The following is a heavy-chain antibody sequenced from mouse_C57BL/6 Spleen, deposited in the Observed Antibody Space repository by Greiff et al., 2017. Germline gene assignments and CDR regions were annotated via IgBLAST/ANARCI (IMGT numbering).Heavy chain of an antibody. CDR3: ARSGLYYGSNYGWYFGV. CDR2: INPNNGGT. V-gene: IGHV1-18*01. CDR1: GYTFTDYN. D-gene: IGHD1-1*01. J-gene: IGHJ1*03. Sequence: VQLQQSGPELVKPGASVKIPCKASGYTFTDYNMDWVKQSHGKSLEWIGDINPNNGGTIYNQKFKGKATLTVDKSSSTAYLELRSLTSEDTTVYYCARSGLYYGSNYGWYFGVWGTGTTVTVSS.